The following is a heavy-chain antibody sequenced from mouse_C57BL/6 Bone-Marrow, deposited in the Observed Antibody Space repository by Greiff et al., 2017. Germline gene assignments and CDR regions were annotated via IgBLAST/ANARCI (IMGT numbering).Heavy chain of an antibody. Sequence: DVHLVESGGGLVQPGGSLSLSCAASGFTFTDYYMSWVRQPPGQALEWLGFIRNKANGYTTEYSASVKGRFTISRDNSQSILYLQMNALRAEDSATYYCARYCGCDGFAYWGQGTLVTVSA. CDR2: IRNKANGYTT. CDR3: ARYCGCDGFAY. J-gene: IGHJ3*01. V-gene: IGHV7-3*01. CDR1: GFTFTDYY.